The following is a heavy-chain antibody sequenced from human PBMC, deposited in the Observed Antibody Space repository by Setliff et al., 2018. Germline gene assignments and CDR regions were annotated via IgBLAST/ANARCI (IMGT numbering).Heavy chain of an antibody. V-gene: IGHV4-39*06. J-gene: IGHJ4*03. CDR2: VYYSGTA. CDR3: ARLSCSSNSCPFDY. Sequence: PSETLSLTCSVSDGSMTSGSYYWGWIRQPPGKGLEWIGSVYYSGTAYYNPSLKSRLYMSVDTSKNQFTLKVISVTAADTAVYYCARLSCSSNSCPFDYWVPETLLVTVSS. D-gene: IGHD2-2*01. CDR1: DGSMTSGSYY.